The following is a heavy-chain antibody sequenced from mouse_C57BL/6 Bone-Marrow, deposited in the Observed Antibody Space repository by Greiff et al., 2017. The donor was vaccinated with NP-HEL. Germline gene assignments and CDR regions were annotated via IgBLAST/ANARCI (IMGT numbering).Heavy chain of an antibody. CDR1: GYTFTDYN. Sequence: VQLKESGPELVKPGASVKIPCKASGYTFTDYNMDWVKQSHGKSLEWIGDINPNNGGTIYNQKFKGKATLTVDKSSSTAYMELRSLTSEDTAVYYCARQGGYGNSFFDYWGQGTTLTVSS. D-gene: IGHD2-1*01. CDR3: ARQGGYGNSFFDY. J-gene: IGHJ2*01. CDR2: INPNNGGT. V-gene: IGHV1-18*01.